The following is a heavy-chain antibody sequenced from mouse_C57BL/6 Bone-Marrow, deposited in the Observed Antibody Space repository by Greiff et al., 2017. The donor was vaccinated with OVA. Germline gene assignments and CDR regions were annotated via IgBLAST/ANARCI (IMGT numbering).Heavy chain of an antibody. CDR3: AGSFAMDY. J-gene: IGHJ4*01. Sequence: VKLMESGAELVRPGASVKLSCKASGYTFTDYYINWVKQRPGQGLEWIARIYPGSGNTYYNEKFKGEATLTAEKSSSTAYMQLSSLTSEDSAVYFCAGSFAMDYWGQGTSVTVSS. V-gene: IGHV1-76*01. CDR1: GYTFTDYY. CDR2: IYPGSGNT.